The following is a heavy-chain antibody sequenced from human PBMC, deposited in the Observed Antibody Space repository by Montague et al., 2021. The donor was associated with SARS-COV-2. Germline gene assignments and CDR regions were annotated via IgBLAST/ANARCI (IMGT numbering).Heavy chain of an antibody. CDR2: ISSSSSYI. V-gene: IGHV3-21*01. CDR3: ARPRWDAFDI. J-gene: IGHJ3*02. D-gene: IGHD6-13*01. Sequence: SLRLSCAASGFTFSSYSMNWVRQAPGKGLEWVSSISSSSSYIYYADSVKGRFTTSRDNAKNSLYLQMNSLRAEDTAVYYCARPRWDAFDIWGQGTMVTVSS. CDR1: GFTFSSYS.